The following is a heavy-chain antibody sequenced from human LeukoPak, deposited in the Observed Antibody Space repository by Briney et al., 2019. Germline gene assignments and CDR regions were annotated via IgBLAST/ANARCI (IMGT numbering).Heavy chain of an antibody. J-gene: IGHJ6*02. CDR1: GFTFSSYG. D-gene: IGHD2-2*01. V-gene: IGHV3-30*18. CDR3: AKDIVVVPAAILVGYYYYGMDV. CDR2: ISYDGSNK. Sequence: GGSLRLSCAASGFTFSSYGMHWVRQAPGKGLEWVAVISYDGSNKYYADSVKGRFTISRDNSKNTLYLQMNSLRAEDTAVYYCAKDIVVVPAAILVGYYYYGMDVWGQGATVTVSS.